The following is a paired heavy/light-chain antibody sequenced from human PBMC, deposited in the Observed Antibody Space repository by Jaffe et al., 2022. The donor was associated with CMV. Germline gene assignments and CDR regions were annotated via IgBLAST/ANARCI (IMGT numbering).Light chain of an antibody. CDR3: CSFTTSTTFV. V-gene: IGLV2-14*03. Sequence: QSALTQPASVSGSPGQSITISCTGTISDIGAYDYVSWCQQHPGRAPKLLIYDVNIRPSGVSNRFSGSKSGNTASLTISGLRAEDEADYYCCSFTTSTTFVFGTGTRVAVL. CDR2: DVN. CDR1: ISDIGAYDY. J-gene: IGLJ1*01.
Heavy chain of an antibody. D-gene: IGHD1-1*01. Sequence: EVQVVESGGGLVKPGGSLRLSCAASGFSFSNTWMNWVRQAPGKGLEWIGRVQKNSEGAATDYIASVKGRFTISRDDSRNMVYLQMDSLKTDDTALYYCTTRVVTTNDFWGQGTLVTVSS. CDR3: TTRVVTTNDF. J-gene: IGHJ4*02. CDR1: GFSFSNTW. V-gene: IGHV3-15*01. CDR2: VQKNSEGAAT.